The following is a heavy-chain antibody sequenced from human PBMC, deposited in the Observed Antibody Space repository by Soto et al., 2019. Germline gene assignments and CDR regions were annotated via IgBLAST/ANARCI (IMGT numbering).Heavy chain of an antibody. CDR1: GGSISSGGFS. V-gene: IGHV4-30-2*01. Sequence: QLQLQESSSGLVKPSQTLSLICAVSGGSISSGGFSWSWIRQPPGKGLEWIGYIYHTGSTYYNPSLKSRVTIALDRSRNQFSLKLNSVTAADTAVYFCARDGGNDAFDIWGQGTMVTVSS. CDR3: ARDGGNDAFDI. J-gene: IGHJ3*02. CDR2: IYHTGST. D-gene: IGHD3-16*01.